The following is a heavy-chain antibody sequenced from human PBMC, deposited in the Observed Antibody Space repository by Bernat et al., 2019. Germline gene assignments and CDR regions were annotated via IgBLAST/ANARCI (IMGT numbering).Heavy chain of an antibody. CDR3: ARFYSSSSSDY. J-gene: IGHJ4*02. V-gene: IGHV4-59*08. D-gene: IGHD6-13*01. CDR2: IYYSGST. CDR1: GGSISSYY. Sequence: QVQLQESGPGLVKPSETLSLTCTVSGGSISSYYWSWIRQPPGKGLEWIGYIYYSGSTNYNPSLKSRVTISVDTSKNQFSLKLSSVTAADTAVYYCARFYSSSSSDYWGQGTLVTVSS.